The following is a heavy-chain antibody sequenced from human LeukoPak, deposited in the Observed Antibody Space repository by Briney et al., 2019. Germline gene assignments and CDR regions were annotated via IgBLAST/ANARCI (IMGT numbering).Heavy chain of an antibody. CDR2: ISSSSSYI. V-gene: IGHV3-21*01. D-gene: IGHD3-3*01. CDR3: ARVFPPRPLDY. Sequence: GGSLRLSCAASGFTSSSYSMNWVRQAPGKGLEWVSSISSSSSYIYYADSVKGRFTISRDNAKNSLYLQMNSLRAEDTAVYYCARVFPPRPLDYWGQGTLVTVSS. CDR1: GFTSSSYS. J-gene: IGHJ4*02.